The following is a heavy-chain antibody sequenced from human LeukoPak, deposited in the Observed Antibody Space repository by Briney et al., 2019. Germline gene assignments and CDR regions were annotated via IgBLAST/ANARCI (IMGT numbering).Heavy chain of an antibody. Sequence: PGGSLRLSCAASGFTFSSYAMSWVRQAPGKGLEWVSTISGSGFSTYYADSVKGRFTISRDNSKNTLYLQMNSLRADDTAVYYCAGRVTGSLLAFDYWGQGTLVTVSS. CDR1: GFTFSSYA. V-gene: IGHV3-23*01. J-gene: IGHJ4*02. D-gene: IGHD3-16*02. CDR3: AGRVTGSLLAFDY. CDR2: ISGSGFST.